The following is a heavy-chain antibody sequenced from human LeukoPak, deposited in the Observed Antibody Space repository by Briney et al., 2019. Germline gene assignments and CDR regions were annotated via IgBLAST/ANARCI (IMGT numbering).Heavy chain of an antibody. V-gene: IGHV3-23*01. CDR1: GFTFSSYA. Sequence: GSLRLSCAASGFTFSSYAMSWVRQAPGKGLEWVSAISGSGGSTYYADSVKGRFTISRDNSKNTLYLQMNSLRAEDTAVYYCAKALPTYYYDSSGYLDYWGQGTLVTVSS. CDR3: AKALPTYYYDSSGYLDY. D-gene: IGHD3-22*01. J-gene: IGHJ4*02. CDR2: ISGSGGST.